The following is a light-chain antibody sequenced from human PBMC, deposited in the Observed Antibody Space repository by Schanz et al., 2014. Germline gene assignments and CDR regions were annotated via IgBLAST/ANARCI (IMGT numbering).Light chain of an antibody. Sequence: EIVLTQSPGTLSLSPGERATLSCRASQSVSSSYLAWYQQKPGQAPRLLISGTSNRATGIPDRFSGSGSGTDFTLTISRLEPEDFAVYYCQQCGSSRWTFGQGTKVEIK. J-gene: IGKJ1*01. CDR1: QSVSSSY. V-gene: IGKV3-20*01. CDR3: QQCGSSRWT. CDR2: GTS.